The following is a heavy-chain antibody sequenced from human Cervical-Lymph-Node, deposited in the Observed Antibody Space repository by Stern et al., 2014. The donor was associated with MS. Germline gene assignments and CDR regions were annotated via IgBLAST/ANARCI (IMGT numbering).Heavy chain of an antibody. J-gene: IGHJ6*02. D-gene: IGHD3-3*01. V-gene: IGHV3-30*18. CDR2: ISYDGSNT. CDR1: GFALGTFG. Sequence: VQLVESGGGVVQPGTSLRLSCGASGFALGTFGLHWVRQAPGKGLEWVAVISYDGSNTYSADSLRGRFTISRDNSKNTLYLQMNSLRTDDTAVYYCVKFSYDYWSDFYYVFDSKYYGMDVWGQGTTVTVSS. CDR3: VKFSYDYWSDFYYVFDSKYYGMDV.